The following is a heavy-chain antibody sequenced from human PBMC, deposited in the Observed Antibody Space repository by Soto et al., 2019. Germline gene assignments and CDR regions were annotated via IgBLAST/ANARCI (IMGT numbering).Heavy chain of an antibody. J-gene: IGHJ6*02. CDR2: ISSSSSYI. D-gene: IGHD4-17*01. V-gene: IGHV3-21*01. CDR3: ARDSRGAYYYYGMDV. Sequence: GGSLRLSCAASGFTFSSYSMNWVRQAPGKGLEWVSSISSSSSYIYYADSVKGRFTIYRDNAKNSLYLQMNSLRAEDTAVYYCARDSRGAYYYYGMDVWGQGTTVTVSS. CDR1: GFTFSSYS.